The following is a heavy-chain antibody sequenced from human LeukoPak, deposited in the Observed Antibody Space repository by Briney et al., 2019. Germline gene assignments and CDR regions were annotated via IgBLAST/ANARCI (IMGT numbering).Heavy chain of an antibody. V-gene: IGHV3-23*01. J-gene: IGHJ4*02. D-gene: IGHD5-18*01. Sequence: QPAESLRLSCAASKFTVSTYGMTWVRQAPGRGLEWVSGISGGGINTYYADSVKGRFTISRDNSKGTLYLQMNSLRVEDTAVYYCARELQQFDYWGQGTLVTVSS. CDR3: ARELQQFDY. CDR2: ISGGGINT. CDR1: KFTVSTYG.